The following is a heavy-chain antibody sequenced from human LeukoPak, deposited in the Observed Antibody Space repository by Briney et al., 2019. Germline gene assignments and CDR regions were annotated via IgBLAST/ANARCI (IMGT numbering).Heavy chain of an antibody. D-gene: IGHD6-19*01. CDR2: ISSSSSYI. Sequence: AGGSLRLSCAASGFTFSSYSMNWVRQAPGKGLEWVSSISSSSSYIYYADSVKGRFTISRDNAKNTLYLQMNSLRADDTAVYYCALCSLRYSSGWYVFDYWGQGTLVTVSS. V-gene: IGHV3-21*01. CDR3: ALCSLRYSSGWYVFDY. J-gene: IGHJ4*02. CDR1: GFTFSSYS.